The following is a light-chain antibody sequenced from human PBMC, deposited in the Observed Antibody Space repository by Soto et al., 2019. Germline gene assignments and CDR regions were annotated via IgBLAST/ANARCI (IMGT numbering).Light chain of an antibody. V-gene: IGKV4-1*01. CDR3: QQYYSAPLA. CDR1: QSVLHSSNTNNY. Sequence: DIVMTQSPDSLAVSLGERATINCKSSQSVLHSSNTNNYLAWYQKKPGQPPKLLIYWASTRESGVPDRFSGSGSGTDFTLTIGSLQPEDVAVYYCQQYYSAPLAFGGGTRVEI. J-gene: IGKJ4*01. CDR2: WAS.